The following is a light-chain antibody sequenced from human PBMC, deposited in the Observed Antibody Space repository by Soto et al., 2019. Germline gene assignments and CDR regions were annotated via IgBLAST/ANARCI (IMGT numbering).Light chain of an antibody. Sequence: DIQMTQSPSTLSGSVGDIVTIIVRASQTIISWLAWYQQKPGKAPKLLIYKASTLKSGVPSRFSGSGSGTEFTLTISSLQPDDFATYYCQHYNSYSEAFGQGTKVDI. CDR1: QTIISW. CDR2: KAS. V-gene: IGKV1-5*03. J-gene: IGKJ1*01. CDR3: QHYNSYSEA.